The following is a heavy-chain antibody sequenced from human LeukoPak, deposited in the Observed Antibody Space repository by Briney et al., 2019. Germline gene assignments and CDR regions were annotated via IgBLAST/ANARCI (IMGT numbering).Heavy chain of an antibody. CDR2: ISSSSSYI. CDR3: ARDLIAVAGAGEN. Sequence: PGGSLRLSCAASGFTFSSYWMSWVRQAPGKGLEWVSSISSSSSYIYYADSVKGRFTISRDNAKNSLYLQMNSLRAEDTAVYYCARDLIAVAGAGENWGQGTLVTVSS. CDR1: GFTFSSYW. D-gene: IGHD6-19*01. V-gene: IGHV3-21*01. J-gene: IGHJ4*02.